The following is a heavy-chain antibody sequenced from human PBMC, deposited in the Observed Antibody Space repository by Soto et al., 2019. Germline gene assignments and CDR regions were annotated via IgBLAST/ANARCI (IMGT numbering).Heavy chain of an antibody. CDR1: GDSISPSY. V-gene: IGHV4-59*12. J-gene: IGHJ6*02. CDR2: IHHSGKS. CDR3: ARDIRITIFGVVIEGDPTDYYGMDV. Sequence: SETLSLTCAVSGDSISPSYWTWIRQSPGKGLECIGCIHHSGKSNYSPSLRSRVTISVDTSKNQFSLKLNSMTAADTAVFYCARDIRITIFGVVIEGDPTDYYGMDVWGQGTTVTVSS. D-gene: IGHD3-3*01.